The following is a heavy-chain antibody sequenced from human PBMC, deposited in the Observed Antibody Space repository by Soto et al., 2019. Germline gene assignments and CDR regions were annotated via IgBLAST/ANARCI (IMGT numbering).Heavy chain of an antibody. Sequence: GGSLRLSCAASGFAFSSYGMHWVRQAPGKGLEWVAVISYDGSNKYYADSVKGRFTISRDNSKNTLYLQMNSLRAEDTAVYYCAKANGFGEPFDYWGQGTLVTVSS. CDR3: AKANGFGEPFDY. J-gene: IGHJ4*02. D-gene: IGHD3-10*01. V-gene: IGHV3-30*18. CDR1: GFAFSSYG. CDR2: ISYDGSNK.